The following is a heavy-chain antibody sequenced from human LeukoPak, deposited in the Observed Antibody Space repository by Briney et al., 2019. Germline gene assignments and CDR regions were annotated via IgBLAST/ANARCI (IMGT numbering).Heavy chain of an antibody. V-gene: IGHV3-23*01. CDR3: AKRKYRSGWFLED. J-gene: IGHJ4*02. CDR1: GFTFSSFS. D-gene: IGHD6-19*01. Sequence: GGSLRLSCVASGFTFSSFSMNWVRQAPAKGLEWVSTISGSGASTYYADSLMGRIVVSRDNSKNTLYLQMNSLRADDTAVYYRAKRKYRSGWFLEDWGQGTLVTVSS. CDR2: ISGSGAST.